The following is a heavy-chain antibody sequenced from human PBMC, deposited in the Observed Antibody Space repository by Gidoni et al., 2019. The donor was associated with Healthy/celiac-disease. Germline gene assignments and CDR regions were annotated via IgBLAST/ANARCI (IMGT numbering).Heavy chain of an antibody. CDR1: GGSFSGYY. J-gene: IGHJ5*01. D-gene: IGHD6-13*01. CDR3: ASGRSSSWFGY. Sequence: QVQLQQWGAGLLKPSETLSLTCAVYGGSFSGYYWSWIRQPPGKGLEWIGEINHSGSTNYNPSLKSRVTISVDTSKNQFSLKLSSVTAADTAVYYCASGRSSSWFGYWGQGTLVTVSS. V-gene: IGHV4-34*01. CDR2: INHSGST.